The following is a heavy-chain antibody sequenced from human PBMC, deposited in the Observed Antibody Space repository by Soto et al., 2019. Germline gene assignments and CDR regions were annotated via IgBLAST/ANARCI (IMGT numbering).Heavy chain of an antibody. CDR2: IYYSGST. CDR3: ARDRSGGSGSYGPNYGMDV. D-gene: IGHD3-10*01. V-gene: IGHV4-31*03. Sequence: KSSETLSLTCTVSGGSISSGGYYWSWIRQHPXKGLEWIGYIYYSGSTYYNPSLKSRVTISVDTSKNQFSLKLSSVTAADTAVYYRARDRSGGSGSYGPNYGMDVWGQGTTVTVSS. CDR1: GGSISSGGYY. J-gene: IGHJ6*02.